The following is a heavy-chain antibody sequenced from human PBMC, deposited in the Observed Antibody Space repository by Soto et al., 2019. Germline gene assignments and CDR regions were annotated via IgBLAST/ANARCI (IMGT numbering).Heavy chain of an antibody. J-gene: IGHJ6*02. Sequence: ASEKVSCKASGYTFTSYGISWVRQAPGQGLEWMGWISAYNGNTNYAQKLQGRVTMTTDTSTSTAYMELRSLRSDDTAVYYCARKALNACAYYYYGMDVWGQGTTVTVSS. CDR1: GYTFTSYG. CDR3: ARKALNACAYYYYGMDV. CDR2: ISAYNGNT. V-gene: IGHV1-18*01. D-gene: IGHD2-8*01.